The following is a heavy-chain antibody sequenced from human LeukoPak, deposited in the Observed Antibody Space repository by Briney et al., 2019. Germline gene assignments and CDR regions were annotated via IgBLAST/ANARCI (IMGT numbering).Heavy chain of an antibody. Sequence: SETLSLTCAVSGGSISSGGYSWSWIRQPPGKGLEWIGYIYHSGSTYYNPSLKSRVTISVDRSKNQFSLKLCSVTAADTAVYYCARESRWFDPWGQGTLVTVSS. J-gene: IGHJ5*02. V-gene: IGHV4-30-2*01. CDR2: IYHSGST. CDR3: ARESRWFDP. CDR1: GGSISSGGYS.